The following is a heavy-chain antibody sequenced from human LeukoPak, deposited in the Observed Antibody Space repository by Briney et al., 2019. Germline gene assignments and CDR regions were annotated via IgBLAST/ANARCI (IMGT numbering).Heavy chain of an antibody. J-gene: IGHJ4*02. CDR2: IWYDGSNK. Sequence: QSGRSLRLSCAASGFTFSSYGMHWVRQAPGKGLEWVAVIWYDGSNKYYADSVKGRFTISRDNSKNTLYLQMNSPRAEDTAVYYCARGGYDYVWGSYRYTRGVFDYWGQGTLVTVSS. V-gene: IGHV3-33*01. CDR3: ARGGYDYVWGSYRYTRGVFDY. CDR1: GFTFSSYG. D-gene: IGHD3-16*02.